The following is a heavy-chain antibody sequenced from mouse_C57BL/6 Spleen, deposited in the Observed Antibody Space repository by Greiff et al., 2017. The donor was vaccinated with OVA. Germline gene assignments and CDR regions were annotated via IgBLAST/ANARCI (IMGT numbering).Heavy chain of an antibody. CDR1: GYAFSSSW. D-gene: IGHD2-5*01. J-gene: IGHJ3*01. CDR3: ARRHYSNSAWFAY. V-gene: IGHV1-80*01. Sequence: HVQLQQSGAELVKPGASVKISCKASGYAFSSSWMNWVKQRPGKGLEWIGQLYPGDGDTNYNGKFKGKATLTADKSSSTAYMQLSSLTSEDSAVYFCARRHYSNSAWFAYWGQGTLVTVSA. CDR2: LYPGDGDT.